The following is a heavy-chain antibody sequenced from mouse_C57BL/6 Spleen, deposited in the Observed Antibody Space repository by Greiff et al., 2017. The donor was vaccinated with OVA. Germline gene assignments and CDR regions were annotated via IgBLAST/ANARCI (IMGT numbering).Heavy chain of an antibody. Sequence: QVQLQQPGAELVKPGASVKLSCKASGYTFTSYWMHWVKQRPGQGLEWIGMIHPNSGSTNYNEKFKSKATLTVDKSSSTAYMQLSSLTSEDSAVYYCARGRIYYGSPYYFECWGQGTTLTVSS. CDR1: GYTFTSYW. CDR3: ARGRIYYGSPYYFEC. J-gene: IGHJ2*01. V-gene: IGHV1-64*01. D-gene: IGHD2-1*01. CDR2: IHPNSGST.